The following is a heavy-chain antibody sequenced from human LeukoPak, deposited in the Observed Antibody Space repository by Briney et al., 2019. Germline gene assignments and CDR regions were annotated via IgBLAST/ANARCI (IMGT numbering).Heavy chain of an antibody. V-gene: IGHV4-61*01. J-gene: IGHJ4*02. D-gene: IGHD2-21*02. Sequence: SETLSLTCTVSGGSISSSSYYWAWIRQSPGKGLEWIGYIYYSGSTNYNPSLKSRVTISIDTSKNQFSLKLSSVTAADTAVYYCARDGGGGDGFDYWGQGTLVTISS. CDR1: GGSISSSSYY. CDR2: IYYSGST. CDR3: ARDGGGGDGFDY.